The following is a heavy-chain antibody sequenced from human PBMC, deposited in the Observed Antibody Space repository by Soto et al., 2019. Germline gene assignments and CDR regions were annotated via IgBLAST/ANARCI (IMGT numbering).Heavy chain of an antibody. Sequence: GESLKISCKGSGYSFTSYWIGWVRQMPGKGLEWMGIIYPGDSDTRYSPSFQGQVTISADKSISTAYLQWSSLKASDTAMYYCARHYPILDQPPGAKRLYSSSWYYYYYYMDVWGKGTTVTVSS. CDR1: GYSFTSYW. J-gene: IGHJ6*03. CDR2: IYPGDSDT. CDR3: ARHYPILDQPPGAKRLYSSSWYYYYYYMDV. V-gene: IGHV5-51*01. D-gene: IGHD6-13*01.